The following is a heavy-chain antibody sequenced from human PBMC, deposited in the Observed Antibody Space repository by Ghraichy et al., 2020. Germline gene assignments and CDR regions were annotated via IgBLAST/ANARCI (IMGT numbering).Heavy chain of an antibody. J-gene: IGHJ4*02. V-gene: IGHV6-1*01. Sequence: SQTLSLTCAISGDRVNSAAWNWIRQSPSRGLEWLGRTYYASKWITNYAVSVKSRITVSPDTSKNHVFLQLNSVTPEDTGVYFCVRGWGRTGFDNWGQGTLVTVSS. CDR1: GDRVNSAA. CDR2: TYYASKWIT. D-gene: IGHD2-8*02. CDR3: VRGWGRTGFDN.